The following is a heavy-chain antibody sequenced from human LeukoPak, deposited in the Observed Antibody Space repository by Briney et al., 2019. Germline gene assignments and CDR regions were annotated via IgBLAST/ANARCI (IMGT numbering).Heavy chain of an antibody. CDR3: ARGVSAYYYDSSGYNDAFDI. V-gene: IGHV4-31*03. J-gene: IGHJ3*02. Sequence: PSETLSLTRTVSGGSIRSGGYYWSWIRQHPGKGLEWIGYIYYSGSTYYNPSLKSRVTISVDTSKNQFSLKLSSVTAADTAVYYCARGVSAYYYDSSGYNDAFDIWGQGTMVTVSS. D-gene: IGHD3-22*01. CDR2: IYYSGST. CDR1: GGSIRSGGYY.